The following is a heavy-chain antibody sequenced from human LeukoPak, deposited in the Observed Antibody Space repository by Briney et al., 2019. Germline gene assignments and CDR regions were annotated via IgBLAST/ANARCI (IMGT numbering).Heavy chain of an antibody. V-gene: IGHV3-23*01. D-gene: IGHD1-26*01. CDR1: GFTFSSYA. CDR2: ISGSGGST. J-gene: IGHJ4*02. Sequence: GGSLRISCAASGFTFSSYAMSWVRQAPGKGLEWVSAISGSGGSTYYADSVKGRFTISRDNSKNTLYLQMNSLRAEDTAVYYCAKVFTGSYLYYFDYWGQGTLVTVSS. CDR3: AKVFTGSYLYYFDY.